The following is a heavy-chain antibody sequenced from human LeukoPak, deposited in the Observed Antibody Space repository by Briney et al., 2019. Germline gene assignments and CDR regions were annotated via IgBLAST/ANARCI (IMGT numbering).Heavy chain of an antibody. J-gene: IGHJ5*02. CDR2: INPNSGGT. CDR3: ARDLGGYCSSTSCYRDWFDP. V-gene: IGHV1-2*02. CDR1: GYTFTGYY. D-gene: IGHD2-2*01. Sequence: ASVKVSCKASGYTFTGYYMHWVRQAPGQGLEWMGWINPNSGGTNYAQKFQGRVTMTRDTSISTAYMELSRLRSDDTAVYYCARDLGGYCSSTSCYRDWFDPWGQGTLVTVSS.